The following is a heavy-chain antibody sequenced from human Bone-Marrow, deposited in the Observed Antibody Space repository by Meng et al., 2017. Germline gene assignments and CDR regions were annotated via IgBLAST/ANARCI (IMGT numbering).Heavy chain of an antibody. CDR1: GGSISSGGYY. CDR3: ARELDCSGGSCYFGGGVGY. J-gene: IGHJ4*02. Sequence: QGRLQEGGAGLLKPSETLSLTCAVYGGSISSGGYYWSWIRQHPGKGLEWIGYIYYSGSTYYNPSLKSRVTISVDTSKNQFSLKLSSVTAADTAVYYCARELDCSGGSCYFGGGVGYWGQGTLVTVSS. CDR2: IYYSGST. D-gene: IGHD2-15*01. V-gene: IGHV4-31*11.